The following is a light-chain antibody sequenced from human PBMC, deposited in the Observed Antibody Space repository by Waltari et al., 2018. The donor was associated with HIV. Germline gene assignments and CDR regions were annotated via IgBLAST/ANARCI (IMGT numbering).Light chain of an antibody. J-gene: IGLJ2*01. Sequence: QSALTQPASVSGSPGPSVHIPFTATSSDVATYNLVSWYQQHPGKAPKLMIYEVSKRPSGVSNRFSGSKSGNTASLTISGLQAEDEADYYCCSYAGSSTFAVFGGGTKLTVL. CDR3: CSYAGSSTFAV. CDR1: SSDVATYNL. CDR2: EVS. V-gene: IGLV2-23*02.